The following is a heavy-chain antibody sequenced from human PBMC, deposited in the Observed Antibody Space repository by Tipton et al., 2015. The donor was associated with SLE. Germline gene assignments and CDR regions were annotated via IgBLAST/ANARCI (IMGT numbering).Heavy chain of an antibody. CDR2: IYHSGST. CDR1: GYSISSGYY. CDR3: AVGYCSSTSCQREYFQH. V-gene: IGHV4-38-2*02. J-gene: IGHJ1*01. D-gene: IGHD2-2*01. Sequence: TLSLTCTVSGYSISSGYYWGWIRQPPGKGLEWIGNIYHSGSTFYNPSLKSRVTISVDTSKNQFSLRLSSVTAADTAVYYCAVGYCSSTSCQREYFQHWGQGTLVTVSS.